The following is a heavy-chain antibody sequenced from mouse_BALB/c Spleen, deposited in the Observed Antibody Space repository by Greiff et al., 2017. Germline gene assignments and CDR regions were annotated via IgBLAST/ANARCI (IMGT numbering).Heavy chain of an antibody. V-gene: IGHV5-12-2*01. J-gene: IGHJ3*01. CDR1: GFTFSSYT. CDR2: ISNGGGST. CDR3: ARHENYGNSWFAY. Sequence: EVMLVESGGGLVQPGGSLKLSCAASGFTFSSYTMSWVRQTPEKRLEWVAYISNGGGSTYYPDTVKGRFTISRDNAKNTLYLQMSSLKSEDTAMYYCARHENYGNSWFAYWGQGTLVTVSA. D-gene: IGHD2-1*01.